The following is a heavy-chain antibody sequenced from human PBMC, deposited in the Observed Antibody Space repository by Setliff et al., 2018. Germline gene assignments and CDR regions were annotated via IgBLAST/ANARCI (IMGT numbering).Heavy chain of an antibody. CDR2: IIPMFGTP. V-gene: IGHV1-69*05. J-gene: IGHJ5*02. D-gene: IGHD3-10*01. CDR1: GDSFNNYA. CDR3: ARERGFAGYYGSWTHQSFDL. Sequence: GASVKVSCKASGDSFNNYAISWVRQAPGQGLEWMGGIIPMFGTPAYAQKFQDRVTITTDESTSTAYMELDSLRSEDTAVYYCARERGFAGYYGSWTHQSFDLWGQGSLVTVSS.